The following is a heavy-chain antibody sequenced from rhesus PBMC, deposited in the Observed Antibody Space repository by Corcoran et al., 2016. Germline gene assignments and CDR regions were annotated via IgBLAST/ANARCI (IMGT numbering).Heavy chain of an antibody. CDR3: ARDGSMDTVTTPYDY. CDR2: IYGSIGST. Sequence: QVQLQESGPGVVKPAETLSLTCAVSGGSISGGYDWSWIRQPPGKGLEWIGYIYGSIGSTNYNPSLKNRVTISTDASRSEFSLKLSSVTAADAAVYYCARDGSMDTVTTPYDYWGQGVLVTVSS. CDR1: GGSISGGYD. D-gene: IGHD5-30*01. V-gene: IGHV4-76*01. J-gene: IGHJ4*01.